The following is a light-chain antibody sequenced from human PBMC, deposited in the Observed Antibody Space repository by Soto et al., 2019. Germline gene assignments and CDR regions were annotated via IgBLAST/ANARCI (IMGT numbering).Light chain of an antibody. V-gene: IGKV1D-12*01. CDR1: QDFSSW. CDR2: GAA. Sequence: DIPLTQSPSSLYASVGDRVTITCRASQDFSSWLVWYQQKPWQAPKLLVYGAASLQSGVPSTFSGSGSGTDFTLTISSLQPEDFATYYCQQANSFPFSFGGGTKVEL. J-gene: IGKJ4*01. CDR3: QQANSFPFS.